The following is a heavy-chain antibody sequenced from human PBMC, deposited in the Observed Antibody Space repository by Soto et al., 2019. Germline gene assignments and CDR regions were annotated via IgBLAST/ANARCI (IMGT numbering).Heavy chain of an antibody. CDR1: GFTFSSYS. CDR3: AIDPIAVAGLTIYFDY. Sequence: EVQLVESGGGLVKPGGSLRLSCAASGFTFSSYSMNWVRQAPGKGLEWVSSISSSSSYIYYADSVKGRFTISRDNARNSLYLQMNSLRAEDTAVYYGAIDPIAVAGLTIYFDYWGQGTLVTVSS. CDR2: ISSSSSYI. J-gene: IGHJ4*02. D-gene: IGHD6-19*01. V-gene: IGHV3-21*01.